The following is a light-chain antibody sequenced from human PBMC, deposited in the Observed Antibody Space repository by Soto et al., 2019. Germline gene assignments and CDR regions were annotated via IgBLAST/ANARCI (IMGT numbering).Light chain of an antibody. V-gene: IGKV3-20*01. CDR3: QQYGSSGT. Sequence: IVLPQASSALSLSPGEGATLSYVASQSVSNNYLAWYQQKPGQAPRLLIYGASNRATGIPDRFSGSGSGTDFTLTISRLEPADFAVYYCQQYGSSGTFGQGTKVDIK. J-gene: IGKJ1*01. CDR2: GAS. CDR1: QSVSNNY.